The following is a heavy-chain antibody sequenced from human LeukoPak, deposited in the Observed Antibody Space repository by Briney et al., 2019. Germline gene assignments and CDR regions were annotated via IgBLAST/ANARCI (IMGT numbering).Heavy chain of an antibody. D-gene: IGHD5-12*01. Sequence: PGESLKISCAGSGFSFDDYGMHWVRQRPGKGLEWVSLISGDGGTTHYADSVKGRFTISRDNTKNSLYLQMNSLTTDDTALYYCTKDSPYSGRVFDCWGQGTPVTVSS. CDR2: ISGDGGTT. V-gene: IGHV3-43*02. CDR1: GFSFDDYG. CDR3: TKDSPYSGRVFDC. J-gene: IGHJ4*02.